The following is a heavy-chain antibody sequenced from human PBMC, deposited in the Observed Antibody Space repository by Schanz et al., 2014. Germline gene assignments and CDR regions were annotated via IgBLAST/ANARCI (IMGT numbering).Heavy chain of an antibody. J-gene: IGHJ5*02. D-gene: IGHD3-3*01. CDR3: ARESVSRTRLFDP. CDR1: GYTFTDYH. V-gene: IGHV1-2*06. CDR2: ISPSSGGT. Sequence: QVQLVQSGAEVKKPGASVTVSCKSSGYTFTDYHIHWVRQAPGQGLEWMGRISPSSGGTNYAQNFQGRVTMTKDTSITTVYMELSTLTSDDTAVYYCARESVSRTRLFDPWGQGTLVTVSS.